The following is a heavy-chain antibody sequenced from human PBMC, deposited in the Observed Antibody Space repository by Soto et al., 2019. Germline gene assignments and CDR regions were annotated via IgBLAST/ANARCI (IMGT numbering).Heavy chain of an antibody. CDR1: GYTFTSYG. J-gene: IGHJ4*02. CDR3: ATLRKEPRAAAAEYYFDY. V-gene: IGHV1-18*01. CDR2: ISAYNGNT. D-gene: IGHD6-13*01. Sequence: ASVKVSCKASGYTFTSYGISWVRQAPGQGLEWMGWISAYNGNTNYAQKLQGRVTMTTDTSTSTAYMELRSLRSDDTAVYYCATLRKEPRAAAAEYYFDYWGQGTLVTVSS.